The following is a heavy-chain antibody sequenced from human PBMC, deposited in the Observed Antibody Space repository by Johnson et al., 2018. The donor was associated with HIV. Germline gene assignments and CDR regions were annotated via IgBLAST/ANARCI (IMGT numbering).Heavy chain of an antibody. CDR2: IRFDETIK. J-gene: IGHJ3*02. V-gene: IGHV3-30*02. CDR3: ARDAPDSGSYHAFDI. Sequence: QVQLVESGGGVVQTGRSLRLSCAVSGFTFSSYAMHWVRQAPGEGLEWVAFIRFDETIKYYGDSVKGRFTISRDNSKNTLYLQMNSLRAEDTAVYYCARDAPDSGSYHAFDIWGQGTMVTVSS. CDR1: GFTFSSYA. D-gene: IGHD1-26*01.